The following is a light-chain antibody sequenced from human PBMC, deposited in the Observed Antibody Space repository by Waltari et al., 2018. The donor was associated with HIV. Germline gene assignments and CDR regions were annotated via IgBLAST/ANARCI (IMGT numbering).Light chain of an antibody. CDR1: QSVYNS. V-gene: IGKV3-15*01. Sequence: EVVLTQSPATLSVSPGDRVTVSCEASQSVYNSLAWYQQKPGQAPRLLIYGASIRATGVPARFGASGARTDFTFSISSLQSEDVAVYYCQQYKDWPRTFGQGTKVEIK. CDR3: QQYKDWPRT. J-gene: IGKJ1*01. CDR2: GAS.